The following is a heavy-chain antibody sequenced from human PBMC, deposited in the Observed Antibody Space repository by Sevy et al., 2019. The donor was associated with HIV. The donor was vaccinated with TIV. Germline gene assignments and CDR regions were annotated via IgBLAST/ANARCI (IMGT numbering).Heavy chain of an antibody. CDR3: AGENAWGRGYS. D-gene: IGHD1-26*01. Sequence: SESLSLTCTVSGGSITSLYWNWIRQPPGKGLEWIANIYYNGYINYNPSLKSRVTLSLDTSKNKFSLRLISGTAADTAMYYCAGENAWGRGYSWGQGTLVTVSS. V-gene: IGHV4-59*11. J-gene: IGHJ4*02. CDR2: IYYNGYI. CDR1: GGSITSLY.